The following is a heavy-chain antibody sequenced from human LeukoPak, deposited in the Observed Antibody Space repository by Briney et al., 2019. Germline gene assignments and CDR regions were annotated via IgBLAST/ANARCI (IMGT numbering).Heavy chain of an antibody. Sequence: ASVKVSCKASGYTFTSYGISWVRQAPGQGLEWMGWISAYNGNTNYAQKLQGRVTMTTDTSTSTAYMELRSLRPDDTAVYYCARDHPATYCSSTSCHGAFDIWGQGTMVTVSS. CDR3: ARDHPATYCSSTSCHGAFDI. V-gene: IGHV1-18*01. D-gene: IGHD2-2*01. CDR2: ISAYNGNT. J-gene: IGHJ3*02. CDR1: GYTFTSYG.